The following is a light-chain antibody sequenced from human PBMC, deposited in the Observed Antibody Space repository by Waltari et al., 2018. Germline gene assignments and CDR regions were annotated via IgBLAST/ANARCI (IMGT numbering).Light chain of an antibody. J-gene: IGKJ4*01. CDR1: QSVLYSSNNKNY. CDR2: WAS. CDR3: QQYYSTPLT. Sequence: DIVMTQSLDSLAVSLGERATINCKSSQSVLYSSNNKNYLAWYQQKPGQPPKLLIYWASTRESGVPDRFSGSGSGTDFTLTISSLQAEDVAVYYCQQYYSTPLTFGVGTKVEIK. V-gene: IGKV4-1*01.